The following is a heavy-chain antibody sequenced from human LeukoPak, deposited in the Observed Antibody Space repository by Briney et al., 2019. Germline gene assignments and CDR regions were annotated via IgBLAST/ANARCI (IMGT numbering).Heavy chain of an antibody. V-gene: IGHV4-59*11. CDR2: IYYSGST. D-gene: IGHD6-19*01. Sequence: SEPLSLTCTVSGGSISSHYWSWIRQPPGKGLEWIGYIYYSGSTNYNPSLKSRVTISVDTSKNQFSLKLSSVTAADTAVYYCARDAIAVAGTWDYWGQGTLVTVSS. CDR1: GGSISSHY. CDR3: ARDAIAVAGTWDY. J-gene: IGHJ4*02.